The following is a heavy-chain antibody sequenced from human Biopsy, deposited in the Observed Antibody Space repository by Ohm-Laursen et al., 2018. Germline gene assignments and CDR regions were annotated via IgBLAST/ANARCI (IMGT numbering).Heavy chain of an antibody. CDR3: ARVTLPLYLDY. CDR2: ISGYNGNT. V-gene: IGHV1-18*01. Sequence: SVKVSCKPSGYFFSSYGLNWVRQAPGQGLEWMGRISGYNGNTNYAQKFQGRVTVTADTSTSTVYMEVRGLRSDDTAVYYCARVTLPLYLDYWGQGTRVSVSS. J-gene: IGHJ4*02. CDR1: GYFFSSYG. D-gene: IGHD5/OR15-5a*01.